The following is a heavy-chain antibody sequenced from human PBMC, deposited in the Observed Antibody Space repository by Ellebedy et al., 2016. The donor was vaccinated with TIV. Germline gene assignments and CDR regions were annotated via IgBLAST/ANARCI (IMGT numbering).Heavy chain of an antibody. J-gene: IGHJ4*02. V-gene: IGHV3-33*01. Sequence: GESLKISXAASGFTFSSYGMHWVRQAPGKGLEWVAVIWYDGSNKYYADSVKGRFTISRDNSKNTLNLQMNSLRADDTAVNYCAVTTGTATTSRFEYWGQGILFIVSS. D-gene: IGHD1-1*01. CDR2: IWYDGSNK. CDR1: GFTFSSYG. CDR3: AVTTGTATTSRFEY.